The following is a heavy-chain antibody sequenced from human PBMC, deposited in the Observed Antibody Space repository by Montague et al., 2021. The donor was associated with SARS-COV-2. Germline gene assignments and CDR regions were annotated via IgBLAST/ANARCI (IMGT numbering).Heavy chain of an antibody. V-gene: IGHV4-31*03. J-gene: IGHJ2*01. CDR2: IYHTGCT. CDR1: GGSITSGGYY. D-gene: IGHD2-21*01. Sequence: TLSLTCTVSGGSITSGGYYWTWIRQHPGKGLEWIGYIYHTGCTYYNPSLQSRLRTSVDTSKNEFSLTLTSVTAADTAIYYCARDRGWGSRGAGYIDLWGRGTLVTVSS. CDR3: ARDRGWGSRGAGYIDL.